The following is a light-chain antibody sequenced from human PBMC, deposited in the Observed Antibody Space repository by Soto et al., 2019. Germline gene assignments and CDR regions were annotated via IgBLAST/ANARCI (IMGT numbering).Light chain of an antibody. V-gene: IGKV3-15*01. J-gene: IGKJ1*01. CDR2: GAS. CDR3: QQYNNWPRT. Sequence: EIVMTQSPATLSVSPGERATLSCTPRQGVSSNLAWYQQKPGQAPRLLIYGASTRATGIPARFSGSGSGTEFTLTISSLQSEDFAVYYCQQYNNWPRTFGQGTKVDIK. CDR1: QGVSSN.